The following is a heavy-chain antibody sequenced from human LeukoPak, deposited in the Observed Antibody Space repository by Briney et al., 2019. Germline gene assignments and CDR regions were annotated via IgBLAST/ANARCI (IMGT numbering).Heavy chain of an antibody. D-gene: IGHD3-22*01. Sequence: GASVKVSCKVSGYTLIELSMHWVRQAHGKGLEWMGGFDPEDGETIYAQKFQGRVTMTEDTSTDTAYMELSSLRSEDTAVYYCATPTPIDSSGYYNFDYWGQGTLVTVSS. CDR1: GYTLIELS. V-gene: IGHV1-24*01. CDR2: FDPEDGET. CDR3: ATPTPIDSSGYYNFDY. J-gene: IGHJ4*02.